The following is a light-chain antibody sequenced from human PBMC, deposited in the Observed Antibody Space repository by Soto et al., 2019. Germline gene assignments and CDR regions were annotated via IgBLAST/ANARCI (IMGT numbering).Light chain of an antibody. V-gene: IGKV3-11*01. CDR3: QQRCNWPPVT. J-gene: IGKJ4*01. CDR1: QSVSGC. Sequence: EIVLTQSPATLSLSPGERATLSRRASQSVSGCLAWYQQKPGQAPRLLIYDTSDRATGIPARFSGSGSGTDFTLTISSLEPEDFAVYYCQQRCNWPPVTFGGGTKVEIK. CDR2: DTS.